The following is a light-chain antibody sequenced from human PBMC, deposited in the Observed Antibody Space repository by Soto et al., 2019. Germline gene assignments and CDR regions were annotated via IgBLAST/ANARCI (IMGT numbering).Light chain of an antibody. CDR1: QSISNN. CDR3: QQYNNWPRT. V-gene: IGKV3-15*01. Sequence: TVMSQSPATLSPSSGERATASCRASQSISNNVAWYQQKPGQAPRLLFYGASTRAAGIPARFSGSGSGTEFTLTISSLQSEDFAFYYCQQYNNWPRTFGQGTKVDI. CDR2: GAS. J-gene: IGKJ1*01.